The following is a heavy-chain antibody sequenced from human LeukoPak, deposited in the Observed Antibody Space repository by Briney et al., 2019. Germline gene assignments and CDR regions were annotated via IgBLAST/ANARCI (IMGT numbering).Heavy chain of an antibody. CDR3: ARMLGWFDP. CDR2: INWNGGST. CDR1: GFTFDDYG. J-gene: IGHJ5*02. D-gene: IGHD3-10*02. Sequence: GGSLRLSCAASGFTFDDYGMSWVRHAPGKGREWVSGINWNGGSTGYADSVKGRFTLSSDNDKNSLYLQINGLRAEETALYYCARMLGWFDPWGQGTLVTVSS. V-gene: IGHV3-20*04.